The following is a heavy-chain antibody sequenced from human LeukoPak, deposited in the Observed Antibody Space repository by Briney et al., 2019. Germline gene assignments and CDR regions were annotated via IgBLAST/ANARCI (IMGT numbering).Heavy chain of an antibody. CDR2: IYTSGST. Sequence: SETLSLTCTVSGGSISSGSYYWSWIRQPAGKGLEWIGRIYTSGSTNYNPSLKSRVTMSVDTSKNQFSLKLSSVTAADTAVYYCARDGDSTSPYYYYYYMDVWGKGTTVTVSS. CDR1: GGSISSGSYY. V-gene: IGHV4-61*02. J-gene: IGHJ6*03. CDR3: ARDGDSTSPYYYYYYMDV. D-gene: IGHD2-2*01.